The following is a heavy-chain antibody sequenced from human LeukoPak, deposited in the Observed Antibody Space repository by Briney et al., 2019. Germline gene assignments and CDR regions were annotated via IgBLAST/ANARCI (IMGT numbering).Heavy chain of an antibody. CDR1: GFTFSTYA. Sequence: HPGGSLRLSCAASGFTFSTYAMSGVRQAPGGGREGGASISGRGGSTYYADSVKGRFTIYRDNSKNPLYLQINSLRAEDTAIYYCAKDRRNWGSRVDYWGQGTLVTVSS. J-gene: IGHJ4*02. CDR3: AKDRRNWGSRVDY. V-gene: IGHV3-23*01. D-gene: IGHD7-27*01. CDR2: ISGRGGST.